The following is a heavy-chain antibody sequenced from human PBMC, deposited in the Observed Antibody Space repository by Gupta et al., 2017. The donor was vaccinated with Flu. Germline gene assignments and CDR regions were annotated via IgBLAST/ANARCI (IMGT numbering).Heavy chain of an antibody. J-gene: IGHJ3*02. Sequence: EVQLVESGGGLVQPGRSLRLSCAASGFTFDDYALHWVRQAPGKGLEWVSGISWNSGSIGYADSVKGRFTISRDNAKNSLYLQMNSLRAEDTALYYCAKEGGNCTNGVCYRKNAFDIWGQGTMVTVSS. D-gene: IGHD2-8*01. CDR2: ISWNSGSI. CDR1: GFTFDDYA. V-gene: IGHV3-9*01. CDR3: AKEGGNCTNGVCYRKNAFDI.